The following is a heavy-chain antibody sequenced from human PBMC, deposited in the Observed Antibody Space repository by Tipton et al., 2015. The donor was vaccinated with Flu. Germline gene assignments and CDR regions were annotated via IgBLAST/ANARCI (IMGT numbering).Heavy chain of an antibody. CDR1: GGSFSGYY. Sequence: LRLSCAVYGGSFSGYYWSWIRQPPGKGLEWIGEINHSGSTNYNPSLKSRVAISVDTSKNQFSLKLRSVTAADTAVYYCARARTDILTGANWFDPWGQGTLATVSS. D-gene: IGHD3-9*01. J-gene: IGHJ5*02. CDR2: INHSGST. CDR3: ARARTDILTGANWFDP. V-gene: IGHV4-34*01.